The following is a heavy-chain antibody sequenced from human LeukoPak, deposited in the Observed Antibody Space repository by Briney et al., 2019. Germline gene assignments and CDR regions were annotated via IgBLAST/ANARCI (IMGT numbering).Heavy chain of an antibody. J-gene: IGHJ3*01. V-gene: IGHV4-34*01. Sequence: SETLSLTCAVYGGSFSGYYWSWIRQPPGKGPEWIGEINHSGSTNYNPSLKSRVTISVDTSKNQFSLKLSSVTAADTAVYYCARVGENDFTYDSSGYHLRLWGDAFDFWGQGTMVIVSS. D-gene: IGHD3-22*01. CDR1: GGSFSGYY. CDR2: INHSGST. CDR3: ARVGENDFTYDSSGYHLRLWGDAFDF.